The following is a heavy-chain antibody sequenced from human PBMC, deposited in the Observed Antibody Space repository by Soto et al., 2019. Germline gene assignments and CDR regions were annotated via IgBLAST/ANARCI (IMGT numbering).Heavy chain of an antibody. D-gene: IGHD6-6*01. CDR1: GFTFSSYW. Sequence: GGSLRLSCAASGFTFSSYWMHWVRQAPGKGLVWVSRINSDGSSTSYADSVKGRFTISRDNAKNTLYLQMNSLRAEDTAVYYCARVIAARRGQDYYYGMDVWGQGTTVTVSS. J-gene: IGHJ6*02. CDR2: INSDGSST. V-gene: IGHV3-74*01. CDR3: ARVIAARRGQDYYYGMDV.